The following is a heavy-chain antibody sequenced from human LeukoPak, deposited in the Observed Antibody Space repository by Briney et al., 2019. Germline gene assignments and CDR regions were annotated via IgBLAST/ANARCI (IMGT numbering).Heavy chain of an antibody. CDR1: GGSISSYY. J-gene: IGHJ4*02. Sequence: SETLSLTCTVSGGSISSYYWSWIRQPPGKGLEWIGYIYYSGSTNYNPSLKSRVTISVDTSKNQFSLKLSSVTAADTAVYYCARDGLPIVTTVTGGFDYWGQGTLVTVSS. D-gene: IGHD4-17*01. CDR2: IYYSGST. V-gene: IGHV4-59*01. CDR3: ARDGLPIVTTVTGGFDY.